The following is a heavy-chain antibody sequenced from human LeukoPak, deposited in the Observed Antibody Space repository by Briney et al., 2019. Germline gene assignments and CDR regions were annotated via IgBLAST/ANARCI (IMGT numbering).Heavy chain of an antibody. V-gene: IGHV3-23*01. CDR2: ITSSGDTT. CDR3: AKDRPNYFGSNGHYYRRNGDS. Sequence: GGSLRLSCTASGFTFSIYAMSWVRQAPGGGLEWVSAITSSGDTTFYADSVRGRLTISRDNSKNTLYLQMSSLRAEDTAVFYCAKDRPNYFGSNGHYYRRNGDSWGQGTLVTVSS. J-gene: IGHJ5*01. D-gene: IGHD3-10*01. CDR1: GFTFSIYA.